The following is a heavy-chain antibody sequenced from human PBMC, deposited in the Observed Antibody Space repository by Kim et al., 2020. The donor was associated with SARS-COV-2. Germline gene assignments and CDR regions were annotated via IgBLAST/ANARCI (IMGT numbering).Heavy chain of an antibody. V-gene: IGHV3-30*07. J-gene: IGHJ4*02. CDR3: ARDPGGEYYDSSGYTLDY. D-gene: IGHD3-22*01. Sequence: GLFTISRDNSKNTLYLQMNSLRAEDTAVYYCARDPGGEYYDSSGYTLDYWGQGTLVTVSS.